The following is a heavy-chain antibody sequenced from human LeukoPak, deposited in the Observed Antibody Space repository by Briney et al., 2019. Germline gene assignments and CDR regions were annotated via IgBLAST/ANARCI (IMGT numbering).Heavy chain of an antibody. Sequence: GEPLKISCKGSGYSFTSYWIGGVRQIPGKGLEWMGGIYPGDCDTRYSPSFQDQLTTSADKSISTAYLQWSSLKASDTAMYYCARHGEGFGELPYNWFDPWGQGTLVTVSS. CDR3: ARHGEGFGELPYNWFDP. D-gene: IGHD3-10*01. J-gene: IGHJ5*02. V-gene: IGHV5-51*01. CDR2: IYPGDCDT. CDR1: GYSFTSYW.